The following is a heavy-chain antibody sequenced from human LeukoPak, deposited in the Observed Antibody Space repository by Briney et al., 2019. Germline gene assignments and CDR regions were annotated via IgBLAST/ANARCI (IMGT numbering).Heavy chain of an antibody. CDR2: IGAYNGNT. CDR1: GYTFTSYG. Sequence: ASVKVSCKASGYTFTSYGISWVRQAPGQGLEWMGWIGAYNGNTNYAQKLQGRVTMTTDTSTSTAYMELRSLRSDDTAVYYCARDGYYYDSSGYPHWFDPWGQGTLVTVSS. D-gene: IGHD3-22*01. V-gene: IGHV1-18*01. J-gene: IGHJ5*02. CDR3: ARDGYYYDSSGYPHWFDP.